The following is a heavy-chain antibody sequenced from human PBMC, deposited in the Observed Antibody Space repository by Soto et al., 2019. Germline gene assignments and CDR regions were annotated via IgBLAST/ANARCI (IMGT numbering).Heavy chain of an antibody. CDR2: IIPIFVTA. CDR3: ASPQLDISQSERAGMDV. D-gene: IGHD1-1*01. Sequence: QVQLVQSGAEVKKPGSSVKVSCKASGGTFSSYAISWVRQAPGQGLEWMGGIIPIFVTANYAQKFQGRVTITAGESTSTAYMELSSLRSEDTAVYYCASPQLDISQSERAGMDVWGQGTTVTVSS. V-gene: IGHV1-69*12. J-gene: IGHJ6*02. CDR1: GGTFSSYA.